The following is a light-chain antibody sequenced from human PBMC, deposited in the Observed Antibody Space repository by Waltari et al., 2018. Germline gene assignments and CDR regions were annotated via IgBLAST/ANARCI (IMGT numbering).Light chain of an antibody. V-gene: IGLV2-14*01. Sequence: QSALTQPAPVSGSPGQSITISCTGTSSDVGGYNYVSWYQQHPGKAPKLMIYGVSRRPSGGSNLLSGSTSGNTASLTISGLQAEDEADYYCNSYTSSSTSYVVFGGGTKLTVL. CDR2: GVS. CDR3: NSYTSSSTSYVV. CDR1: SSDVGGYNY. J-gene: IGLJ2*01.